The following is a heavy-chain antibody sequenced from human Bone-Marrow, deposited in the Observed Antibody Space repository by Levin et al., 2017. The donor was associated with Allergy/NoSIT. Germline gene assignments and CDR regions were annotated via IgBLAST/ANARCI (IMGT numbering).Heavy chain of an antibody. J-gene: IGHJ2*01. CDR2: INWNRGII. CDR1: GFTFDDFA. V-gene: IGHV3-9*01. Sequence: GGSLRLSCAASGFTFDDFAMHWVRQVPGKGLEWVSGINWNRGIIGYADSVKDRFTISRDNARNSLFLQMNSLGPEDTALYYCARDRVTTNWYFDLWSRGTLVTVSS. CDR3: ARDRVTTNWYFDL. D-gene: IGHD4-17*01.